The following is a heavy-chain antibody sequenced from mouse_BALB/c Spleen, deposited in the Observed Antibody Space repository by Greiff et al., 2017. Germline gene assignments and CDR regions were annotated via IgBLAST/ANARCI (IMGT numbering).Heavy chain of an antibody. Sequence: EVKLVESGGGLVQPGGSRKLSCAASGFTFSSFGMHWVRQAPEKGLEWVAYISSGSSTIYYADTVKGRFTISRDNPKNTLFLQMTSLRSEDTAMYYCARSRGPTTLFAYWGQGTLVTVSA. V-gene: IGHV5-17*02. CDR3: ARSRGPTTLFAY. J-gene: IGHJ3*01. CDR1: GFTFSSFG. D-gene: IGHD2-12*01. CDR2: ISSGSSTI.